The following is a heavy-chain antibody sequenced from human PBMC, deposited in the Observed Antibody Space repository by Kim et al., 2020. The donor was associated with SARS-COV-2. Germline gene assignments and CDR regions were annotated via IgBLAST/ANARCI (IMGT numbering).Heavy chain of an antibody. J-gene: IGHJ6*02. Sequence: ASVKVSCKASGYIFTDFGISWVRQAPGQRLEWMGWISGYDGNTNYEQKFQGRVTMTTNTSSSTVYMELRSLRSDDTAVYYCAKIGGTAAMPLYYHYYGLDVWGQGTTVTVS. CDR3: AKIGGTAAMPLYYHYYGLDV. CDR2: ISGYDGNT. D-gene: IGHD2-2*01. V-gene: IGHV1-18*04. CDR1: GYIFTDFG.